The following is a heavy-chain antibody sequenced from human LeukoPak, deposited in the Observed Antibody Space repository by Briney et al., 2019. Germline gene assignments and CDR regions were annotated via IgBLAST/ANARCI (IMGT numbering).Heavy chain of an antibody. D-gene: IGHD3-10*01. CDR3: AKDPNYYGSGSYYNINWFDP. V-gene: IGHV3-23*01. Sequence: GGSLKLSCAASGFTFSSYAMSWVRQAPGKGLEWVSAISGSGGSTYYADSVKGRFTISRDNSKNTLYLQMNSLRAEDTAVYYCAKDPNYYGSGSYYNINWFDPWGQGTLVTVSS. J-gene: IGHJ5*02. CDR2: ISGSGGST. CDR1: GFTFSSYA.